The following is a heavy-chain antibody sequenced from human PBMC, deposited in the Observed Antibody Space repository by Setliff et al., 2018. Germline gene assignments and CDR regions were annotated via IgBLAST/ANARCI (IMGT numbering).Heavy chain of an antibody. Sequence: ASETLSLTCSVYGESFSNNYWSWIRQTPGKGLEWIGESNHGGSTSYHPSLKSRLTMSVDTSKNQFSLILRSVTAADTAVYYCARGRMRGSCSGPSCTYDPFDIWGQGTPVT. CDR1: GESFSNNY. CDR2: SNHGGST. V-gene: IGHV4-34*01. D-gene: IGHD2-2*01. CDR3: ARGRMRGSCSGPSCTYDPFDI. J-gene: IGHJ3*02.